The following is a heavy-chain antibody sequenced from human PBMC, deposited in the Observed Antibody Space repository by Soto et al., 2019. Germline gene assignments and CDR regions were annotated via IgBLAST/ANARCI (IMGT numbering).Heavy chain of an antibody. V-gene: IGHV3-23*01. CDR3: ANVGIAAAGVGY. J-gene: IGHJ4*02. CDR2: ISGSGGST. Sequence: EVQLLESGGGLVQPGGSLRLSCAASGLTFSSYAMSWVRQAPGKGLEWVSAISGSGGSTYYADSVKGRFTISRDNSKNTLYLQMNSLRAEDTAVYYCANVGIAAAGVGYWGQGTLVTVSS. CDR1: GLTFSSYA. D-gene: IGHD6-13*01.